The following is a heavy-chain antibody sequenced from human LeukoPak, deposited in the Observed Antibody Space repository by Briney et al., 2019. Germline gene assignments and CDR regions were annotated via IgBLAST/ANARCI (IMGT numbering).Heavy chain of an antibody. Sequence: ASVKVSCKASGGTFSSYAISRVRQAPGQGLEWMGRIIPIFGIANYAQKFQGRVTITADKSTSTAYMELSSLRSEDTAVYYCARESSSGYYYVSVYYFDYWGQGTLVTVSS. CDR3: ARESSSGYYYVSVYYFDY. CDR1: GGTFSSYA. V-gene: IGHV1-69*04. D-gene: IGHD3-22*01. CDR2: IIPIFGIA. J-gene: IGHJ4*02.